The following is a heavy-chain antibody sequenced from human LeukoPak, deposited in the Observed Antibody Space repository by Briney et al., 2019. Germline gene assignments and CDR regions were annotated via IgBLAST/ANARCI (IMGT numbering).Heavy chain of an antibody. J-gene: IGHJ4*02. D-gene: IGHD7-27*01. V-gene: IGHV3-20*04. CDR1: GFTFDAFG. Sequence: TGGSLRLSCAASGFTFDAFGMTWVRQAPGKGLEWVSAIRGDAGSTGYADSVKGRFTISRDNAKNPLYLQMNSLRVEDTALYYCARVWAWGSGNYFDNWGQGTLVTVSS. CDR3: ARVWAWGSGNYFDN. CDR2: IRGDAGST.